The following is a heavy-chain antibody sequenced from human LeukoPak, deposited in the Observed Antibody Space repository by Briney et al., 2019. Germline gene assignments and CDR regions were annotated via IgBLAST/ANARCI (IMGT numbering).Heavy chain of an antibody. CDR1: GFTFSSYG. CDR2: IWYRGSNK. Sequence: GRSLTLSRAASGFTFSSYGRSWVRQAPGKGLEWIAVIWYRGSNKYYADSMKGRFTISRDNSKKTLYLQMNSLRAEETAVYYCARDHGSSHYFDYWGQGALVTVSP. CDR3: ARDHGSSHYFDY. D-gene: IGHD6-6*01. J-gene: IGHJ4*02. V-gene: IGHV3-33*01.